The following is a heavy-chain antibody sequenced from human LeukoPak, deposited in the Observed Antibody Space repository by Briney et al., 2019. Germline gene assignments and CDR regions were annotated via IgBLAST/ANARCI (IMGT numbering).Heavy chain of an antibody. D-gene: IGHD3-22*01. CDR3: ARDVRDSSGYYLRAFGY. Sequence: SETLPLTCAVYGGSFSGFYWTWIRQPPGKGLEWIGEINHSGSTNYNPSLKSRVTISVDTSKNQFSLKLSSVTAADTAVYYCARDVRDSSGYYLRAFGYWGQGTLVTVPS. CDR2: INHSGST. V-gene: IGHV4-34*01. CDR1: GGSFSGFY. J-gene: IGHJ4*02.